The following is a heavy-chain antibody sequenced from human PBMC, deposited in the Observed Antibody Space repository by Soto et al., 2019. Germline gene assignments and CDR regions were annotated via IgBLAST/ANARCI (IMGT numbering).Heavy chain of an antibody. CDR2: IVVGSGNT. J-gene: IGHJ6*02. D-gene: IGHD3-10*01. CDR1: GFTFTNSA. V-gene: IGHV1-58*01. CDR3: AAPPYFSGSGHYFFYGMDA. Sequence: SVKVSCKASGFTFTNSAVQWVRQARGQRLEWIGWIVVGSGNTNYAQKFQERVTFTRDMSTSTAYMELSRLRSEATAVYYCAAPPYFSGSGHYFFYGMDAWGQGTTVTVSS.